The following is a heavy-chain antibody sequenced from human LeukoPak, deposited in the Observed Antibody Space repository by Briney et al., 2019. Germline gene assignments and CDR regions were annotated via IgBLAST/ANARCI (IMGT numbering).Heavy chain of an antibody. CDR3: ARKWAPRILYSYGLGPPDFDY. Sequence: PSETLSLTCAVYGGSFSGYYWSWIRQPPGKGLEWIGEINRSGSTNYNPSLKSRVTISVDTSKNQFSLKLSSVTAADTAVYYCARKWAPRILYSYGLGPPDFDYWGQGTLVTVSS. D-gene: IGHD5-18*01. J-gene: IGHJ4*02. V-gene: IGHV4-34*01. CDR2: INRSGST. CDR1: GGSFSGYY.